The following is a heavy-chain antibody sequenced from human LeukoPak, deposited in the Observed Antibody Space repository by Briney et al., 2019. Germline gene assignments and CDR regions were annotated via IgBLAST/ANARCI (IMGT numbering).Heavy chain of an antibody. CDR2: ISWNSGSI. V-gene: IGHV3-9*01. Sequence: GGSLRLSCAASGFTFDDYAMHWVRQAPGKGLEWVSGISWNSGSIAYADSVRGRFTISRDNVKSSLFLELNSLRPEDTALYYCAKDSSSGGHYFDYWGQGTLLTVSS. CDR1: GFTFDDYA. CDR3: AKDSSSGGHYFDY. J-gene: IGHJ4*02. D-gene: IGHD6-6*01.